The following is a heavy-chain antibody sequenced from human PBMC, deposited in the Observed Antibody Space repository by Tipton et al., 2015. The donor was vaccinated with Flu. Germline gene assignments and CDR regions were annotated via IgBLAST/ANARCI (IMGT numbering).Heavy chain of an antibody. Sequence: TLSLTCSVSGDSIGSRYFWGWIRQPPGKGLEWIGNVHRTGSPYYNPSLRSRVTISVDTSKKQFSLQLRSVTAADTAVYYCARDPSLGMPDYFDHWGQGTLVTASS. CDR3: ARDPSLGMPDYFDH. CDR1: GDSIGSRYF. J-gene: IGHJ4*02. V-gene: IGHV4-38-2*02. CDR2: VHRTGSP. D-gene: IGHD2-2*01.